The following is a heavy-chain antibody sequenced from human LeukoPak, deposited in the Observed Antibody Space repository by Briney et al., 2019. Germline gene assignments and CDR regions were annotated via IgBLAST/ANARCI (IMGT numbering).Heavy chain of an antibody. J-gene: IGHJ4*02. CDR3: ARVAAAGNYYFDY. CDR2: IYYSGST. Sequence: KPSETLSLTCAVYGGSFSSYYWGWIRQPPGKGLGWIGSIYYSGSTYYNPSLKSRVTISIDTSKNQFSLKLSSVTAADTAVYFCARVAAAGNYYFDYWGQGTLVTVSS. CDR1: GGSFSSYY. D-gene: IGHD6-13*01. V-gene: IGHV4-39*07.